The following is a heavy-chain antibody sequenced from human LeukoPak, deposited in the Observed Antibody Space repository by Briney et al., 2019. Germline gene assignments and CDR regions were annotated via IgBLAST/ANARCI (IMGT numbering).Heavy chain of an antibody. CDR3: AKSIAAAGTGGY. J-gene: IGHJ4*02. Sequence: ASVKVSCKASGYTFTGYYMHWVRQAPGQGLEWMGWINPNSGGTSYAQKFQGRVTMTRDTSISTAYMELSRLRSDDTAVYYCAKSIAAAGTGGYWGQGTLVTVSS. D-gene: IGHD6-13*01. CDR2: INPNSGGT. CDR1: GYTFTGYY. V-gene: IGHV1-2*02.